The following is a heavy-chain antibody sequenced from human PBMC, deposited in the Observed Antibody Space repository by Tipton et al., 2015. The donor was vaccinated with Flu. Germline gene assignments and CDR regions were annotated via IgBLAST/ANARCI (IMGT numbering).Heavy chain of an antibody. V-gene: IGHV4-59*01. CDR2: IYYSGGT. Sequence: TLSLTCTVSGGSISSYYWSWIRQPPGKGLEWIGYIYYSGGTNYNPSLKSRVTISVDTSKNQFSLKLSSATAADTAVYYCARELNYGMDVWGQVTTVTVPS. J-gene: IGHJ6*02. CDR3: ARELNYGMDV. CDR1: GGSISSYY.